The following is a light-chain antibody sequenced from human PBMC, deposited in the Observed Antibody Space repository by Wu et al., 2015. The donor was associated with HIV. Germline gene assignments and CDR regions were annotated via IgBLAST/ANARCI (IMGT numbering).Light chain of an antibody. CDR2: GAS. V-gene: IGKV3-20*01. Sequence: ETLLTQSPGTLSLSPGERATLSCRASQSVSSYLAWYQQKPGQAPRLLIYGASNRATGIPARFSGSGSGTDFTFTISRLEPEDFAVYHCQQYGSSPWTFGQGTKVEIK. CDR1: QSVSSY. CDR3: QQYGSSPWT. J-gene: IGKJ1*01.